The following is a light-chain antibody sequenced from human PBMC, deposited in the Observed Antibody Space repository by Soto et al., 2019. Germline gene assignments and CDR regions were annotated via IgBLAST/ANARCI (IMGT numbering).Light chain of an antibody. Sequence: QSALTQPASVSGSPGQSITISCTGTSSDVGAYNYVSWYQQHPGKARKLVIYEVSNGPSGVSNRFSGSKSGNTASLTISGLQAEDEGDYYCSSYTSGSTWVFGGGTKLTVL. CDR3: SSYTSGSTWV. V-gene: IGLV2-14*01. CDR2: EVS. CDR1: SSDVGAYNY. J-gene: IGLJ3*02.